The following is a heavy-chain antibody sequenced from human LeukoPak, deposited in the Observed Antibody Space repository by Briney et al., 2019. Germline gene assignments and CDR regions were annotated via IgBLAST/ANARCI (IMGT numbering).Heavy chain of an antibody. Sequence: SETLPLTCTVSGGSISSGGYYWSWIRQHPGKGLEWIGYIYYSGSTYYNPSLKSRVTISVDTSKNQFSLKLSSVTAADTAVYYCARVWAAAGSYYFDYWGQGTLVTVSS. D-gene: IGHD6-13*01. V-gene: IGHV4-31*03. J-gene: IGHJ4*02. CDR1: GGSISSGGYY. CDR3: ARVWAAAGSYYFDY. CDR2: IYYSGST.